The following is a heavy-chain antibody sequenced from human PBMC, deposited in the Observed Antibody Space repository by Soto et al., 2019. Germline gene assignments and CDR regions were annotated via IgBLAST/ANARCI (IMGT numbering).Heavy chain of an antibody. V-gene: IGHV3-23*01. CDR1: GFTFSSYA. CDR3: AKDQSVGRGPYNWNGHDAFDI. J-gene: IGHJ3*02. D-gene: IGHD1-20*01. Sequence: GGSLRLSCAASGFTFSSYAMSWVRQAPGKGLEWVSAISGSGGSTYYADSVKGRFTISRDNSKNTLYLQMNSLRAEDTAVYYCAKDQSVGRGPYNWNGHDAFDIWGQGTMVTVSS. CDR2: ISGSGGST.